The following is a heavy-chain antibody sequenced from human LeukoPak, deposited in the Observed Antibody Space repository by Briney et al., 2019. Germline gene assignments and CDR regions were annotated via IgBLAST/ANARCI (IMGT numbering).Heavy chain of an antibody. J-gene: IGHJ6*02. CDR3: ARDHNGSYWSYYGMDV. V-gene: IGHV3-30-3*01. Sequence: GGSLRLSCAASGFTFSSYAMHWVRQAPGKGLEWVAVISYDGSNKYYADFVKGRFTISRDNSKNTLYLQMNSLRAEDTAVYYCARDHNGSYWSYYGMDVWGQGTTVTVSS. CDR1: GFTFSSYA. CDR2: ISYDGSNK. D-gene: IGHD1-26*01.